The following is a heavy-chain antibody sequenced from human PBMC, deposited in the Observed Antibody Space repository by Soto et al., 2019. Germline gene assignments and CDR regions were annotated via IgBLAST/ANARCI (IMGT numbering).Heavy chain of an antibody. Sequence: PGGSLRLSCAASGFTFSTYSMHWVRQAPGKGLVWVSRINNDGSSTTHADSVKGRFTISRDNSKNTLYLQMNSLRAEDTAVYYCAGGGYTYGPYTYWGQETLVPVSS. CDR3: AGGGYTYGPYTY. CDR1: GFTFSTYS. J-gene: IGHJ4*02. D-gene: IGHD5-18*01. V-gene: IGHV3-74*01. CDR2: INNDGSST.